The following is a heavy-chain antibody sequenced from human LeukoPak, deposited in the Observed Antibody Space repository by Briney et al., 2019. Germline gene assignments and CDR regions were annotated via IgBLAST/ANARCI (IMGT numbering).Heavy chain of an antibody. CDR3: AKATGTLGN. V-gene: IGHV3-30*04. CDR1: GFTFSSYA. D-gene: IGHD1-1*01. Sequence: PGRSLRLSCAASGFTFSSYAMHWVRQAPGKGLEWVAVISYDGSNKYYADSVKGRFTISRDNSKNTLYLQMNSLTAEDTAIYYCAKATGTLGNWGQGTLVIVSS. CDR2: ISYDGSNK. J-gene: IGHJ4*02.